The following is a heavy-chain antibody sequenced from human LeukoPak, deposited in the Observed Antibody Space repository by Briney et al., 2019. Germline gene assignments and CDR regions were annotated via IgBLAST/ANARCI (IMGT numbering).Heavy chain of an antibody. CDR1: GVSISTYC. V-gene: IGHV4-4*07. CDR2: MYIGGTR. D-gene: IGHD3-16*01. J-gene: IGHJ5*02. Sequence: PSETLSLTCSVSGVSISTYCWTWIRQPAGKGLEWIGRMYIGGTRNYNPSLKSRVTMSIDTSKNQFSLKLSSVTAADTAVYYCERDLPRENSYAFGFWFDPWGQGTLVTVSS. CDR3: ERDLPRENSYAFGFWFDP.